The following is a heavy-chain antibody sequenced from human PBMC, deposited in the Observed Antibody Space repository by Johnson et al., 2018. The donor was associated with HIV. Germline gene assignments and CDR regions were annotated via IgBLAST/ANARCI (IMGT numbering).Heavy chain of an antibody. CDR1: GFTFSSYA. CDR2: ISYDGSNK. V-gene: IGHV3-30*04. CDR3: VRDRGTMLLDGAFDI. J-gene: IGHJ3*02. Sequence: QVQLVESGGGLVQPGGSLRLSCAASGFTFSSYAMHWVRQAPGKGLEWVAVISYDGSNKYYADSVKGRFTISRDNSKNTLYLQMNSLRAEDTAVYYCVRDRGTMLLDGAFDIWGQGTMVTVSS. D-gene: IGHD3-10*01.